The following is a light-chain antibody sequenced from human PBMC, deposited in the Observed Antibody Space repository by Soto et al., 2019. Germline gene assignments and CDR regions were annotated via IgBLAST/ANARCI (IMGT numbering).Light chain of an antibody. CDR3: QQYGSSPRT. CDR2: GVS. J-gene: IGKJ1*01. CDR1: QSVRSSY. Sequence: EIVLTQSPGTLSLSPGERATLSCRASQSVRSSYLAWYQQKLGQAPRLLIYGVSNSATGIPDRFSGSGSGTDFTLTISRLESEDFAVYYCQQYGSSPRTFGQGTKVEI. V-gene: IGKV3-20*01.